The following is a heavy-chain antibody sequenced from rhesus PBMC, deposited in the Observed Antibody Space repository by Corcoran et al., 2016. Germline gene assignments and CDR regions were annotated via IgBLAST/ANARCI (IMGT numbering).Heavy chain of an antibody. D-gene: IGHD6S26*01. CDR1: GYSFTSYW. CDR2: IDPSDSDT. V-gene: IGHV5-2*01. J-gene: IGHJ4*01. Sequence: EVQLVQSGAEVKRPGESLKISCKTSGYSFTSYWISWVRQMPGKGLEWMGAIDPSDSDTRYIPSFQGQVTISADKSISTTSRQWSSLKASDSATYYCAKRGSSGWSFDYWGQGVLVTVSS. CDR3: AKRGSSGWSFDY.